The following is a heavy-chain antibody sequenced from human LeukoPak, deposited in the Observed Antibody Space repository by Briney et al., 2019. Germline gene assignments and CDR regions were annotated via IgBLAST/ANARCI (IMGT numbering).Heavy chain of an antibody. D-gene: IGHD6-6*01. V-gene: IGHV4-38-2*01. CDR3: ARLYSSYYFDY. Sequence: PSETLSLTCGGSGYSITNGYYGAWIGQPPGKGLEWFAYIYHSGSAYYNPSLKSRVTISVDTSKNQFSLELSSVTAADTAVYYCARLYSSYYFDYWGQGTLVTVSS. CDR1: GYSITNGYY. CDR2: IYHSGSA. J-gene: IGHJ4*02.